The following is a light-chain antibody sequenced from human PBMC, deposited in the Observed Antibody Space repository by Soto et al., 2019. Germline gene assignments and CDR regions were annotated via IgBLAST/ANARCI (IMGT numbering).Light chain of an antibody. V-gene: IGLV2-14*01. CDR2: DVT. J-gene: IGLJ1*01. Sequence: QSVLTQPASVSGSPGQSITISCTGTSSDVGGYNYVSWYQQHPGKAPKLLIYDVTNRPSGVSDRFSGSKSGNTASLTISGLQAEDEADYYCNSYTRSSTPYVFGTGTKLTVL. CDR1: SSDVGGYNY. CDR3: NSYTRSSTPYV.